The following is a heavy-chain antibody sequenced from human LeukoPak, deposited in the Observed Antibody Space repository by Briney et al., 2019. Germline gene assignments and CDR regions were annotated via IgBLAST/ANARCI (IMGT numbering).Heavy chain of an antibody. CDR1: GITFSSYW. CDR3: ARVNGGSFDLAYYGMDV. D-gene: IGHD1-26*01. Sequence: PGGSLRLSCAASGITFSSYWMHWVRQAPGKGLVWVSRINSDGSSTSYADSVKGRFTISRDNAKNTLYLQMNSLRAEDTAVYYCARVNGGSFDLAYYGMDVWGQGTTVTVSS. J-gene: IGHJ6*02. V-gene: IGHV3-74*01. CDR2: INSDGSST.